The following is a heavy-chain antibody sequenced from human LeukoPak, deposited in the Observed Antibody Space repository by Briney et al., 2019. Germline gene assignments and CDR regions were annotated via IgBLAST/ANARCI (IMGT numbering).Heavy chain of an antibody. D-gene: IGHD5-12*01. Sequence: PSETLSLTCTVSGDSISAYYWSWIRQPAGRGLEWIGRIHASGSTRYNPSLKSRVTMSVDTSKNQFSLKPTSVTAADTALYFCARGMSAAYDYNWFDSWGQGTLVTVSS. CDR2: IHASGST. V-gene: IGHV4-4*07. CDR1: GDSISAYY. J-gene: IGHJ5*01. CDR3: ARGMSAAYDYNWFDS.